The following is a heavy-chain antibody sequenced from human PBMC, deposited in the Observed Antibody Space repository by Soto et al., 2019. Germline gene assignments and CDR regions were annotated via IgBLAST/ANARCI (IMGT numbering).Heavy chain of an antibody. CDR2: IYPGDSDT. J-gene: IGHJ6*02. Sequence: GESLKISCKGSGYSFTSYWIGWVRQMPGKGLEWMGIIYPGDSDTRYSPSFQGQVTISADKSISTAYLQWSSLKASDTAMYYCARHSPVTDTAMVTYYYYGMDVWGQGTTVTVSS. CDR1: GYSFTSYW. D-gene: IGHD5-18*01. V-gene: IGHV5-51*01. CDR3: ARHSPVTDTAMVTYYYYGMDV.